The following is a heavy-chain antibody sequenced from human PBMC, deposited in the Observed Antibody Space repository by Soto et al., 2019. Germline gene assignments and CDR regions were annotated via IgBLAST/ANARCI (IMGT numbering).Heavy chain of an antibody. CDR1: GFVFSTYS. CDR3: ARPAGRVDYLDY. D-gene: IGHD2-15*01. J-gene: IGHJ4*02. CDR2: ISSSSTI. Sequence: EVQLVESGGGLVQPGGSLRLSCAASGFVFSTYSMNWVRQAPGKGLEWVSYISSSSTIYYADSVQGRFTISRDNAKNSLYLQVNSLRDEDTAVYYWARPAGRVDYLDYWGQGTLVTVSS. V-gene: IGHV3-48*02.